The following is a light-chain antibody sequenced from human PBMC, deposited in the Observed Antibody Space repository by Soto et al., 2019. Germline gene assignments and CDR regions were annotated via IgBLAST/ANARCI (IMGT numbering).Light chain of an antibody. CDR2: GAS. CDR1: QSVSSN. J-gene: IGKJ1*01. CDR3: QQYHSYWWT. V-gene: IGKV3-15*01. Sequence: EIVMTQSPATLSVSPGERATLSCRASQSVSSNLAWYQQKPGQAPRLLIYGASTRATGIPARFSGSGSGTEFTLTISSLQPDDFATYYCQQYHSYWWTFGQGTKVDIK.